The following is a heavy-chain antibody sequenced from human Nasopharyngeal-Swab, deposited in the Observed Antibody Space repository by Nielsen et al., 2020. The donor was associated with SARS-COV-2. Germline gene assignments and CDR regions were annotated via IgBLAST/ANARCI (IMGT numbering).Heavy chain of an antibody. V-gene: IGHV4-38-2*01. CDR1: GYSMNSGYY. J-gene: IGHJ4*02. D-gene: IGHD5-24*01. CDR2: IYHSGST. CDR3: ARAVEMAAILDY. Sequence: SETLSPTCAVPGYSMNSGYYWGWIRQPPGKGLEWIGSIYHSGSTYYNPSLKSRVTLSIDTSKNQFSLKLSSVTAADTAVYYCARAVEMAAILDYWGQGTLVTVSS.